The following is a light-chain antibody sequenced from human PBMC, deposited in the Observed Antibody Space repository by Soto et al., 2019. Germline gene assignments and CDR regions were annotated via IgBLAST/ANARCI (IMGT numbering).Light chain of an antibody. CDR3: QQSYALLRT. CDR2: AAS. CDR1: QGISTF. J-gene: IGKJ4*01. V-gene: IGKV1-39*01. Sequence: DIQMTPSPSSLSTSVGDRVTITCRASQGISTFLNWYQQKPGKAPRLLIYAASRLQSGVPARFSGSGVETDFTLTITSLQPEDFGIYYCQQSYALLRTFGGGTKVE.